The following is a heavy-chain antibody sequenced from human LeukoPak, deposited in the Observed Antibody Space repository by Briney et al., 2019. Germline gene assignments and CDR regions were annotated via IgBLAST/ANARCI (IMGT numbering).Heavy chain of an antibody. CDR3: AKGDGNYWCPDY. CDR2: ISGSGGET. CDR1: GFTFSSYA. D-gene: IGHD2-8*02. V-gene: IGHV3-23*01. J-gene: IGHJ4*02. Sequence: GGSLRRSCAASGFTFSSYAMSWVRQAPEKGLEWVSLISGSGGETSYADSVKGRFTISRDNSENTLYLRMNNLRADDTAVYYCAKGDGNYWCPDYWGQGAVVTVSS.